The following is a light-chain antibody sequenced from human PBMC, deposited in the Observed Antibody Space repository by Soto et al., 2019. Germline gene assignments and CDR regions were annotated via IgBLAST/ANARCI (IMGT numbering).Light chain of an antibody. CDR1: QALXTE. CDR3: HQYDNWIKT. CDR2: GAA. Sequence: TQSASAVSLSPGERATLSCMARQALXTEFVWFQPKPGQPPRVRXDGAATRATGIPARLSGSGSGTEFTLAISSLQSEDFAVYYCHQYDNWIKTFGQVRRLEVK. V-gene: IGKV3-15*01. J-gene: IGKJ5*01.